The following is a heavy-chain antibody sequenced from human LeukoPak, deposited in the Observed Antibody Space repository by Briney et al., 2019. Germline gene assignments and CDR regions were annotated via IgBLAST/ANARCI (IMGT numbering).Heavy chain of an antibody. J-gene: IGHJ4*02. CDR2: ISASKGNT. CDR1: GYTFTSYA. CDR3: ARVRLDNTMNFDY. V-gene: IGHV1-18*01. Sequence: ASVKVSCKASGYTFTSYAITWVRPAPGQGLEWMGWISASKGNTNYAQKLQGRVTMTTDTSTTPAYMELRSLRSDNTAVYYCARVRLDNTMNFDYGGQGTLVTVSS. D-gene: IGHD3-22*01.